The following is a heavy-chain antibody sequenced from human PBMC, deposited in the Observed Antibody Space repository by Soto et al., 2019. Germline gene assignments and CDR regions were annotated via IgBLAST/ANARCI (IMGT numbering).Heavy chain of an antibody. CDR1: GFTFSSYG. CDR3: ARKGIQLWYDAFDI. J-gene: IGHJ3*02. V-gene: IGHV3-33*01. Sequence: PGGSLRLSCAASGFTFSSYGMHWVRQAPGKGLEWVAVIWYDGSNKYYADSVKGRFTISRDNSKNTLYLQMNSLRAEDTAVYYCARKGIQLWYDAFDIRGQGTMVTVSS. CDR2: IWYDGSNK. D-gene: IGHD5-18*01.